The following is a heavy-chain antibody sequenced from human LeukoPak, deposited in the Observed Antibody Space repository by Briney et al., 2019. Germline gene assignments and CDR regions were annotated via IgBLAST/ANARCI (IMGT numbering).Heavy chain of an antibody. CDR3: ARVPSLRYFDWLLTAADWFDP. Sequence: ASVKVSCKASGYTFTGYYMHWVRQAPGQGLEWMGWINPNSGNTGYAQKFQGRITMTRNTSISTAYMELSSLRSEDTAVYYCARVPSLRYFDWLLTAADWFDPWGQGTLVTVSS. J-gene: IGHJ5*02. D-gene: IGHD3-9*01. CDR1: GYTFTGYY. CDR2: INPNSGNT. V-gene: IGHV1-8*02.